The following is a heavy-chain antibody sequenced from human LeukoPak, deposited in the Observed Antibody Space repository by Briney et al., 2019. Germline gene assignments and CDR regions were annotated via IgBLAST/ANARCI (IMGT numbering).Heavy chain of an antibody. CDR1: GGSISSSSYY. CDR2: IYTSGST. D-gene: IGHD2-2*01. V-gene: IGHV4-61*02. J-gene: IGHJ6*03. Sequence: PSETLSLTCTVSGGSISSSSYYWGWIRQPAGKGLEWIGRIYTSGSTNYNPSLKSRVTISVGTSKNQFSLKLSSVTAADTAVYYCARGQPYYYYYYMDVWGKGTTVTVSS. CDR3: ARGQPYYYYYYMDV.